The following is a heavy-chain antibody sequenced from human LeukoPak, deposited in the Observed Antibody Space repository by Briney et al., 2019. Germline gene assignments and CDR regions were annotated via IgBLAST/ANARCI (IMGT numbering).Heavy chain of an antibody. V-gene: IGHV4-39*01. D-gene: IGHD6-13*01. CDR2: IYYSGST. CDR1: GGSISSSSYY. CDR3: ARIEFYSSSWTGGYYGMDV. J-gene: IGHJ6*02. Sequence: SETLSLTCTVSGGSISSSSYYWGWIRQPPGKGLEWIGSIYYSGSTYYNPSLKSRVTMSVDTSKNQFSLKLSSVTAADTAVYYCARIEFYSSSWTGGYYGMDVWGQGTTVTVSS.